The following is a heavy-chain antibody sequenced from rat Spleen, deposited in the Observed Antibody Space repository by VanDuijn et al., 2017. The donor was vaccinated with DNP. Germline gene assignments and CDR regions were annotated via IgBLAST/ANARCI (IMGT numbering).Heavy chain of an antibody. Sequence: EVQLVESDRGLVQPGRSLKLSCAASGFTFSDYYMAWVRQAPTKGLEWVAMISYDGSDTYYRDSVKGRFTISRDNAKNTQYLQMDSLRSEDTATYYCARQDPFDYWGQGVMVTVSS. CDR1: GFTFSDYY. CDR2: ISYDGSDT. CDR3: ARQDPFDY. J-gene: IGHJ2*01. V-gene: IGHV5-29*01.